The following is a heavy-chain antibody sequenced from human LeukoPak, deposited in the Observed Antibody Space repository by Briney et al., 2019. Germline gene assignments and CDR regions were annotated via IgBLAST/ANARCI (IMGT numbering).Heavy chain of an antibody. CDR3: AKSTDSNSWYRSGFDP. V-gene: IGHV3-9*01. D-gene: IGHD6-13*01. J-gene: IGHJ5*02. CDR2: ISWNSGSI. CDR1: GFTFDDYA. Sequence: GGSLRLSCAASGFTFDDYAMHWVRQAPGKGLEWVSGISWNSGSIGYADSVKGRFTISRDNAKNSLYLQMNSLRAEDTALYYCAKSTDSNSWYRSGFDPWGQGTLVTVSS.